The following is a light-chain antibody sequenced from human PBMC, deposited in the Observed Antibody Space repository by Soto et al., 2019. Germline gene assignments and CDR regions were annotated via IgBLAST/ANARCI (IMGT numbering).Light chain of an antibody. CDR2: SNE. J-gene: IGLJ3*02. Sequence: QSVLTQPPSASGTPGQRVTISCSGSSPNIGSNTVNWYQQLPGTAPKLLIYSNEQRPSGVPDRFSGSKSGTSASLAISGLQSEDEADYYCVAWDDSLNGWVFGGGTKLTVL. V-gene: IGLV1-44*01. CDR3: VAWDDSLNGWV. CDR1: SPNIGSNT.